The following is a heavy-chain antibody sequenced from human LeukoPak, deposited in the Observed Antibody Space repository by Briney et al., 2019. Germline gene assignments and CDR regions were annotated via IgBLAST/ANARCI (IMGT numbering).Heavy chain of an antibody. CDR3: AKDKSVEGGLDY. J-gene: IGHJ4*02. D-gene: IGHD4-23*01. CDR2: ISWNSGSI. CDR1: GFTFDDYA. Sequence: QPGRSLRLSCAASGFTFDDYAMHWVRQAPGKGLEWVSGISWNSGSIGYADSVKGRFTISRDNAKNSLYLQMNSLRAEDTALYYCAKDKSVEGGLDYWGQGTLVTVSS. V-gene: IGHV3-9*01.